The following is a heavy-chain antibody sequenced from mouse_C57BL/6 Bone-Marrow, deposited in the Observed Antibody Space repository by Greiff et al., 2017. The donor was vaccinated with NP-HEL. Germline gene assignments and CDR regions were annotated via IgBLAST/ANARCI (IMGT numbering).Heavy chain of an antibody. CDR3: TTGPYYYGSSYDWYFDV. CDR1: GFNIKDYY. Sequence: EVQRVESGAELVRPGASVKLSCTASGFNIKDYYMHWVKQRPEQGLEWIGRIDPEDGDTEYAPKFQGKATMTADTSSNTAYLQLSSLTSEDTAVYYCTTGPYYYGSSYDWYFDVWGTGTTVTVSS. V-gene: IGHV14-1*01. D-gene: IGHD1-1*01. CDR2: IDPEDGDT. J-gene: IGHJ1*03.